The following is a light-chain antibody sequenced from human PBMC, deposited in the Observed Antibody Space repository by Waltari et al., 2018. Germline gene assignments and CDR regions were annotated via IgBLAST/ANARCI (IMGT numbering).Light chain of an antibody. Sequence: QSALTQPASVSGSPGQSITISCTGTSSDVGAYNYVSWYKQYPGKAPNLLIYAVNKRPSCVSHRRSGSKSGNTASLTISGLQAEDEAYYYCCSYASDNAYGFGTGTKVTVL. V-gene: IGLV2-14*03. J-gene: IGLJ1*01. CDR3: CSYASDNAYG. CDR1: SSDVGAYNY. CDR2: AVN.